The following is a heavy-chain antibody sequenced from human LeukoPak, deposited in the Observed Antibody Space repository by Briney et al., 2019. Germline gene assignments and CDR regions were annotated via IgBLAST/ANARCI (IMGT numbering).Heavy chain of an antibody. J-gene: IGHJ4*02. CDR3: TRGYYDSSGYSNFDY. CDR2: IRSKAYGGTT. CDR1: GFTFGDYA. V-gene: IGHV3-49*04. D-gene: IGHD3-22*01. Sequence: GGSLRLSCTASGFTFGDYAMSWVRQAAGKGLERVGFIRSKAYGGTTEYAASVKGRFTISRDDSKSIAYLQMNSLKTEDTAVYYCTRGYYDSSGYSNFDYWGQGTLVTVSS.